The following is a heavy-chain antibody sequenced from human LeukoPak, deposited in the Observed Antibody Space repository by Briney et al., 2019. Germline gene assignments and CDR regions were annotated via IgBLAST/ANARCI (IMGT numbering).Heavy chain of an antibody. V-gene: IGHV4-59*01. CDR3: ARSGTTSGAYY. CDR1: GGSISSYY. CDR2: IYYSGST. Sequence: SETLSLTCTVSGGSISSYYWSWIRQPPGKGLEWIGYIYYSGSTNYNPSLKSRVTISVDTSKNQSSLKLSSVTAADTAVYYCARSGTTSGAYYWGQGTLVTVSS. J-gene: IGHJ4*02. D-gene: IGHD1-7*01.